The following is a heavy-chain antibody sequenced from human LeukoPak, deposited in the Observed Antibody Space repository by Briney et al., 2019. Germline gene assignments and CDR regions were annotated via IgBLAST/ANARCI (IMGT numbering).Heavy chain of an antibody. Sequence: GGSLRLSCAASGFTFSSYAMHWVRQAPGKGLEYVSAISSNGGSTYYANSVKGRFTISRDNSKNTLYLQMNSLRAEDTAVYYCARAYAGSYYAEYFPHWGQGTLVTVSS. J-gene: IGHJ1*01. D-gene: IGHD1-26*01. CDR3: ARAYAGSYYAEYFPH. CDR1: GFTFSSYA. CDR2: ISSNGGST. V-gene: IGHV3-64*01.